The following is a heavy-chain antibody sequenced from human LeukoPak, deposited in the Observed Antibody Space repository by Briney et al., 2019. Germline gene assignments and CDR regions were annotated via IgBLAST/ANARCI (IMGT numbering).Heavy chain of an antibody. Sequence: ASVKVSCKASGYTFTGYYMHWVRQAPGQGLEWMGWINPNSGGTNYAQKFQGRVTMTRDTPISTAYMELSRLRSDDTAVYYCASLIDYGDYLNFDYWGQGTLVTVSS. CDR1: GYTFTGYY. J-gene: IGHJ4*02. CDR3: ASLIDYGDYLNFDY. D-gene: IGHD4-17*01. V-gene: IGHV1-2*02. CDR2: INPNSGGT.